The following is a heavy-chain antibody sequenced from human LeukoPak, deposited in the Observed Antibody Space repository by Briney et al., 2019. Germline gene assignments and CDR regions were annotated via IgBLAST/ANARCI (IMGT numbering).Heavy chain of an antibody. V-gene: IGHV4-39*01. CDR1: GGSISSGSYY. CDR3: ARRLRAGWATYFDY. CDR2: IYYSGST. D-gene: IGHD5-24*01. Sequence: SETLSLTCTVSGGSISSGSYYWGWIRQPPGKGLEWIGSIYYSGSTYYNPSLKSRVTISVDTSKNQFSLKLSSVTAADTAVYYCARRLRAGWATYFDYWGQGTLVTVSS. J-gene: IGHJ4*02.